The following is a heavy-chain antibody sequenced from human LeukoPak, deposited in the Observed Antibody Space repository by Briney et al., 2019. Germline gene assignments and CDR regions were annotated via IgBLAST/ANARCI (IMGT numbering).Heavy chain of an antibody. CDR2: IRSDGVTK. V-gene: IGHV3-30*02. CDR1: GFTFSDYG. J-gene: IGHJ4*02. Sequence: AGGSLRLSCAASGFTFSDYGMHWVRQAPGKGLEWVAFIRSDGVTKYYADSVKGRFTISRDNSKNTLYLQMNSLRAEDTAVYYCARENSSGCHDYWGQGTLVTVSS. D-gene: IGHD6-19*01. CDR3: ARENSSGCHDY.